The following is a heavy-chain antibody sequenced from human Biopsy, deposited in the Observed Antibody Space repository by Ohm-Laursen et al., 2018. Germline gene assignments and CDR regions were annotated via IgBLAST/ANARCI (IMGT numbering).Heavy chain of an antibody. Sequence: ASVKVSCKASGYTFPSYGISWVRQAPGQGLEWMGWISAYNGNRNYAQKFQGRVTMTTDTSTSTAYMELRSLRSDDTAVYFCAREEDNSGYDYYGMDVWDQGTTVTVSS. CDR2: ISAYNGNR. V-gene: IGHV1-18*01. J-gene: IGHJ6*02. CDR3: AREEDNSGYDYYGMDV. D-gene: IGHD3-22*01. CDR1: GYTFPSYG.